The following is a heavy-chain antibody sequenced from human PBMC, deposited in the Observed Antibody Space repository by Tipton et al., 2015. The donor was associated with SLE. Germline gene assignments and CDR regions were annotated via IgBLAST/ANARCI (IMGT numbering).Heavy chain of an antibody. CDR2: INWNGGST. V-gene: IGHV3-20*04. J-gene: IGHJ4*02. CDR1: GFTFDDYG. Sequence: SLRLSCAASGFTFDDYGMSWVRQAPGKGLGWVSGINWNGGSTGYADSVKGRFTISRDNAKNSLYLQMNSLRAEDTALYYCARRQTGDRRGAFDYWGQGTLVTVAS. CDR3: ARRQTGDRRGAFDY. D-gene: IGHD7-27*01.